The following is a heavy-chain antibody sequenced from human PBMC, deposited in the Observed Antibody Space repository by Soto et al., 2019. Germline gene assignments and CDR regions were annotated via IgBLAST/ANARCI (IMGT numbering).Heavy chain of an antibody. CDR1: GGSISSGGYY. CDR3: ARGFFYDSSGRARFDP. Sequence: PSETLSLTCTVSGGSISSGGYYWSWIRQHPGKGLEWIGYIYYSGSTYYNPSLKSRVTISVDTSKNQFSLKLSSVTAADTAVYYCARGFFYDSSGRARFDPWGQGTLVTVSS. CDR2: IYYSGST. V-gene: IGHV4-31*03. D-gene: IGHD3-22*01. J-gene: IGHJ5*02.